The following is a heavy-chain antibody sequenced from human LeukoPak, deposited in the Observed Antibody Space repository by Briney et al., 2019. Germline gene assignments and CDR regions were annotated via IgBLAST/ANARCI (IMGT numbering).Heavy chain of an antibody. CDR2: IYTSGST. Sequence: WIGRIYTSGSTNYNPSLKSRVTISVDTSKNQFSLKLSSVTAADTAVYYCASSYGDYGGLDYWGQGTLVTVSS. CDR3: ASSYGDYGGLDY. J-gene: IGHJ4*02. D-gene: IGHD4-17*01. V-gene: IGHV4-4*07.